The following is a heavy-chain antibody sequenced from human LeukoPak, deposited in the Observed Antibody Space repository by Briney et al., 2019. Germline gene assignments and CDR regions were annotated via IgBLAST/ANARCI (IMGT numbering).Heavy chain of an antibody. CDR1: GGSISNYY. J-gene: IGHJ6*03. Sequence: SETLSLTCTDSGGSISNYYWSWIRQPPGKGLEWLGYIYYSGSTNYNPSLKSRVTISVDTSKNQFSLKLTSVTAADTAVYYCARLPGMTTVDYYYYYMDVWGKGTTVTVSS. CDR3: ARLPGMTTVDYYYYYMDV. CDR2: IYYSGST. V-gene: IGHV4-59*01. D-gene: IGHD4-11*01.